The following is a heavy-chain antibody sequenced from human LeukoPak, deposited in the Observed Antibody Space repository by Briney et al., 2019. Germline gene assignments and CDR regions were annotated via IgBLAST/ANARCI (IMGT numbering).Heavy chain of an antibody. V-gene: IGHV3-7*03. D-gene: IGHD4-23*01. Sequence: GGSLRLSCEASGFLFSNSWMSWVRHAPGKGLEWVANINQDGSERNFVDSVKGRLTISGDDAKESLYLQMNGLRAEDTAVYFCVRDRGYSTFDYWGQGTLVTVSS. CDR2: INQDGSER. J-gene: IGHJ4*02. CDR3: VRDRGYSTFDY. CDR1: GFLFSNSW.